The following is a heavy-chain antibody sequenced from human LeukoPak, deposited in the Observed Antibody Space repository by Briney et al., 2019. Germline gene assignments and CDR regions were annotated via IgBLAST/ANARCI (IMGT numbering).Heavy chain of an antibody. Sequence: PSETLSLTCTVSGGSITTYYWSWLRQSPGRGLEWIGYIHHSVSPTYNPSLKSRVTISVDTSKNQFSLKVSSVTAADTAVYYCARDILRGGATHYFDSWGQGTLVTVSS. CDR3: ARDILRGGATHYFDS. CDR1: GGSITTYY. CDR2: IHHSVSP. V-gene: IGHV4-59*01. D-gene: IGHD1-26*01. J-gene: IGHJ4*02.